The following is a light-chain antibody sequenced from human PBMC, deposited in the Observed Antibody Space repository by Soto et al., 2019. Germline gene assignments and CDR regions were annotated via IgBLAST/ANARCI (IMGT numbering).Light chain of an antibody. Sequence: IVLTQSPGTLSLSPGERATLPCRASQSVKSSYLAWYQHKPGQAPRLLIYGTSSRATGIPDRFSGSGSGTDFTLTISRLEPEDFAVYYCQQSGTSPPVAFGGGTKVDIK. CDR3: QQSGTSPPVA. V-gene: IGKV3-20*01. CDR1: QSVKSSY. J-gene: IGKJ4*01. CDR2: GTS.